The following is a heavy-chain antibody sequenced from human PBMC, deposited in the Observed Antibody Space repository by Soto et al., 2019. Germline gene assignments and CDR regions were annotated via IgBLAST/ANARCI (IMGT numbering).Heavy chain of an antibody. D-gene: IGHD3-10*01. J-gene: IGHJ4*02. CDR1: GFSLSTSGMG. CDR3: AHVLYYESGTQHFDY. Sequence: QITLKESGPPLAKPTQTLTLLCTFSGFSLSTSGMGVGWIRQPPGKALEWLATVYRYDDKRYSTSLQSRLTITKDTSNNQAVLAMTNMDPADTATYFCAHVLYYESGTQHFDYWGQGTLVTVSS. V-gene: IGHV2-5*01. CDR2: VYRYDDK.